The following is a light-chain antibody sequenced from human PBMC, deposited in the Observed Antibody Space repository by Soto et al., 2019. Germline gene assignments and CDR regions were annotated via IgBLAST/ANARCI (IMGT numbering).Light chain of an antibody. CDR1: QSVSSN. J-gene: IGKJ2*01. CDR3: QQYNNWPLYT. CDR2: GAS. V-gene: IGKV3-15*01. Sequence: EIVMTQSPATLSVSPGERATLSCRASQSVSSNLAWYQQKPGQAPRLLIYGASTRATGIPARFSGSGSGTEXXXXXXXLXXXXFAVYYCQQYNNWPLYTFGQXTKLEIK.